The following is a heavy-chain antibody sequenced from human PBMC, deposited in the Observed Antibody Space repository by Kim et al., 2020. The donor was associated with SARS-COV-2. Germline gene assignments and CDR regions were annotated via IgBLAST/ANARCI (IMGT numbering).Heavy chain of an antibody. CDR3: ARGVDIIAVAGTNYDY. Sequence: LKSRVTMSVDTSKNQCSLELSSVTAADTAVYYCARGVDIIAVAGTNYDYWGQGTLVTVSS. J-gene: IGHJ4*02. D-gene: IGHD6-19*01. V-gene: IGHV4-34*01.